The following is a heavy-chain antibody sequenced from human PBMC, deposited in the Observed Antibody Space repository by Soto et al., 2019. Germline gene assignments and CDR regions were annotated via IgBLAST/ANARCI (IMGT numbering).Heavy chain of an antibody. CDR1: GYTFTSYA. Sequence: ASVKVSCKASGYTFTSYAMHWVRQAPGQRLEWMGWINAGNGNTKYSQKFQGRVTITRDTSASTAYMELSSLRSEDTAVYCCARSLQVVPAAIAYWGQGTLVTVSS. CDR3: ARSLQVVPAAIAY. CDR2: INAGNGNT. V-gene: IGHV1-3*01. D-gene: IGHD2-2*02. J-gene: IGHJ4*02.